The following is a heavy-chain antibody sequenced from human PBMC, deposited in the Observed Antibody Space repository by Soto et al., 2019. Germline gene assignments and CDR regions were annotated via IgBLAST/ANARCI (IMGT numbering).Heavy chain of an antibody. CDR2: ISSSSSTI. V-gene: IGHV3-48*01. J-gene: IGHJ5*02. CDR1: GFTFSSYS. CDR3: ASRLERSSSSNWFDP. Sequence: PGGSLRLSCAASGFTFSSYSMNWVRQAPGKGLEWVSYISSSSSTIYYADSVKGRFTISRDNAKNSLYLQMNSLRAADTAVYYCASRLERSSSSNWFDPWGQGTLVTVSS. D-gene: IGHD6-13*01.